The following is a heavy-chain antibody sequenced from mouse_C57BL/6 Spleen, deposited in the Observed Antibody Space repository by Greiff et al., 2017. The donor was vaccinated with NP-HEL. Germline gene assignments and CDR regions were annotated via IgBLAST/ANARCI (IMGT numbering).Heavy chain of an antibody. Sequence: EVQRVESGGDLVKPGGSLKLSCAASGFTFSSYGMSWVRQTPDKRLEWVASISSGGSYTYYPDSVKGRFTISRDNAKNTLYQQMSSLKSEDTAMYYCASYSNYAMDYWGQGTSVTVSS. J-gene: IGHJ4*01. CDR2: ISSGGSYT. CDR1: GFTFSSYG. CDR3: ASYSNYAMDY. D-gene: IGHD2-5*01. V-gene: IGHV5-6*01.